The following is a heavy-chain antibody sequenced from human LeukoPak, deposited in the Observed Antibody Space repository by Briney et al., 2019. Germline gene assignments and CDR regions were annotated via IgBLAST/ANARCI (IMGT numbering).Heavy chain of an antibody. J-gene: IGHJ4*02. Sequence: GGSVRLSCAASGFTFSSYSMNWVGQAPGKGLYWVSSITSPSSYIYYPASVNAPFTISRDNPNNSLYLHINSLRAEDTAVYYCARERGVYGRWGQGTLVTVSS. D-gene: IGHD4-17*01. CDR1: GFTFSSYS. CDR3: ARERGVYGR. V-gene: IGHV3-21*01. CDR2: ITSPSSYI.